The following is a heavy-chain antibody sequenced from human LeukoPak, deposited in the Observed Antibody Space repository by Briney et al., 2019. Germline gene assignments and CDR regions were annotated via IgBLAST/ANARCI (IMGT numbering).Heavy chain of an antibody. Sequence: GGSLRLSCAASGFTLSTSWMHWVRQAPGKGLVWVSLINSDGSSTSYADSVKGRFTISRDNAKNTLYLQMNSLRAEDTAVSYCARAAERNYDFWSGYSLNFYYYGMAVWGQGTTVTVSS. CDR2: INSDGSST. CDR1: GFTLSTSW. V-gene: IGHV3-74*01. J-gene: IGHJ6*02. D-gene: IGHD3-3*01. CDR3: ARAAERNYDFWSGYSLNFYYYGMAV.